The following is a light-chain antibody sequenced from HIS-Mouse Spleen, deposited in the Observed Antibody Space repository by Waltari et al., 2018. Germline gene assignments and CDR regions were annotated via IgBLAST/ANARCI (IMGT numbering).Light chain of an antibody. J-gene: IGLJ2*01. V-gene: IGLV3-27*01. CDR2: KDS. CDR3: YSAADNSGV. Sequence: SYELTQPSSVSVSPGQTARITCSGDVLAKKYARWFQQKPGQAPALVIYKDSERPSGIPERFSGSSSGTTVTLTISGAQVEDEADYYCYSAADNSGVFGGGTKLTVL. CDR1: VLAKKY.